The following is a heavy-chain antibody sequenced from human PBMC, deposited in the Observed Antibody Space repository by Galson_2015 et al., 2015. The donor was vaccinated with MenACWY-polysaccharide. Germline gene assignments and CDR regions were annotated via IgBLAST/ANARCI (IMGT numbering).Heavy chain of an antibody. V-gene: IGHV4-59*02. J-gene: IGHJ4*02. D-gene: IGHD1-26*01. CDR3: ARLNTGSYFGSGHYFDS. CDR1: SASVNTYF. Sequence: ATLSLTCTVSSASVNTYFWSWFRPPPGRGLEYVGYIFNSDSTNYNPSLKSRVTISAYTPKNQFSLNLISVTSADTAIYYCARLNTGSYFGSGHYFDSWGRGTLVPASS. CDR2: IFNSDST.